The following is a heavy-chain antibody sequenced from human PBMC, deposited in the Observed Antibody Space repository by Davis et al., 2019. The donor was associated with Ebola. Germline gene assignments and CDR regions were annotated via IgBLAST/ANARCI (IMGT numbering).Heavy chain of an antibody. CDR3: VQDMIDEGLSSPHPDFQH. J-gene: IGHJ1*01. CDR2: ISYDGSNN. Sequence: PGGPLRPSCAAPGSTFSSYAMHWVRQAPGKGPEWVAVISYDGSNNYYADSVKGRFTISRDNSKNTLYLQLNSRRAGDTAVYYCVQDMIDEGLSSPHPDFQHWGQGTLVTVSS. D-gene: IGHD3-22*01. CDR1: GSTFSSYA. V-gene: IGHV3-30*04.